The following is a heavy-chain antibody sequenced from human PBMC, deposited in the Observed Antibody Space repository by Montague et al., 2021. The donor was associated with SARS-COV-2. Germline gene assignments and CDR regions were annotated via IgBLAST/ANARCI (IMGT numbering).Heavy chain of an antibody. Sequence: SETLSLTCTVSGGSITGYYRSWLQRSPGKGLEWIAHSYDGGAGNYNPSLGSRVTISTDTSKNQLSLKVNSVTAADTAVYYCVREHPYGGPRGAYDIWGQGTVVIVSS. CDR1: GGSITGYY. J-gene: IGHJ3*02. V-gene: IGHV4-59*01. CDR2: SYDGGAG. D-gene: IGHD4-23*01. CDR3: VREHPYGGPRGAYDI.